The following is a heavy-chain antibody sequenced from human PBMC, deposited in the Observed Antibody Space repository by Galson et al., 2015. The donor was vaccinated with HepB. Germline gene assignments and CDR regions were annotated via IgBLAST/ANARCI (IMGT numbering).Heavy chain of an antibody. V-gene: IGHV3-30-3*01. Sequence: SLRLSCAASGFTFSSYAMHWVRQAPGKGLEWVAVISYDGSNKYYADSVKGRFTISRDNSKNTLYLQMNSLRAEDTAVYYCASRGGYDFWSGYYMFLFDYWGQGTLVTVSS. D-gene: IGHD3-3*01. J-gene: IGHJ4*02. CDR2: ISYDGSNK. CDR1: GFTFSSYA. CDR3: ASRGGYDFWSGYYMFLFDY.